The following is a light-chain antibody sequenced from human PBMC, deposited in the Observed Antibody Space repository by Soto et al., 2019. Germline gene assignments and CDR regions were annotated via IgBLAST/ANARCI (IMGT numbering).Light chain of an antibody. CDR2: AAS. CDR1: QGTSSY. CDR3: QQLNSDPSLT. Sequence: IPLTQSPSSLSASVGDRVTITCRASQGTSSYLAWYQQKPGKAPKLLIYAASTLQSGVPSRFSGSGSGTDFTLTISSLQPEDFATYYCQQLNSDPSLTFGGGTKVEIK. J-gene: IGKJ4*01. V-gene: IGKV1-9*01.